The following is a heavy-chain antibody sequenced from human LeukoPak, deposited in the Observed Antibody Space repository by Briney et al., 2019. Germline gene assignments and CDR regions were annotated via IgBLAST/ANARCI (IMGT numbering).Heavy chain of an antibody. V-gene: IGHV3-11*01. CDR2: ISNGGSTI. Sequence: GGSLRLSCAASGFTFSDYYMSWIRQAPGKGLEWLSYISNGGSTIYYADSVKGGFTISRDNAKNSLYLQMNSLRAEDTAVYYCATSSRTADYYGMDVWGQGTTVTVSS. CDR3: ATSSRTADYYGMDV. D-gene: IGHD6-13*01. J-gene: IGHJ6*02. CDR1: GFTFSDYY.